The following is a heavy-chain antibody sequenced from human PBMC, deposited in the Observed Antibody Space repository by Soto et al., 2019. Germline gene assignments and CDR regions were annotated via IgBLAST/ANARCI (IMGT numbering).Heavy chain of an antibody. J-gene: IGHJ4*02. Sequence: QVQLVQSGAEVKKPGSSVKVSCKASGGTFSSYTISWVRQAPGQGLEWMGRIIPILGIANYAQKFQGRVTITAYKSTSTANMELSSLRSEDTAVYYCARGDYYDSSGYYDLGDYWGQGTLVTVSS. V-gene: IGHV1-69*02. D-gene: IGHD3-22*01. CDR3: ARGDYYDSSGYYDLGDY. CDR2: IIPILGIA. CDR1: GGTFSSYT.